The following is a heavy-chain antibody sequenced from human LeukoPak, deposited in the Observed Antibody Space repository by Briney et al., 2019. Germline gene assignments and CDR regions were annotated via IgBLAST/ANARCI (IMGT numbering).Heavy chain of an antibody. Sequence: SETLSLTCVVSGYSISSGYYWGWIRQPPGKGLEWIGSIYHSGSTYYNPSLKSRVTISVDTSKNQFSLKLSSVTAADTAVYYCARLLATISGVELNDYWGQGTLVTVSS. V-gene: IGHV4-38-2*01. D-gene: IGHD5-24*01. CDR3: ARLLATISGVELNDY. CDR1: GYSISSGYY. CDR2: IYHSGST. J-gene: IGHJ4*02.